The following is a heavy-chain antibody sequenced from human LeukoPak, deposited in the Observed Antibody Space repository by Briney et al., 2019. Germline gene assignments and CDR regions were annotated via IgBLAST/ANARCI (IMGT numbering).Heavy chain of an antibody. Sequence: PSETLSLTCTVSGGSISSGSYYWRWIRQPAGKGLEWIGRIYTSGSTNYNPSLKSRVTISVDTSKNQFSLKLSSVTAADTAVYYCARLNYGSYLDYWGQGTLVTVSS. V-gene: IGHV4-61*02. CDR2: IYTSGST. D-gene: IGHD3-10*01. CDR1: GGSISSGSYY. CDR3: ARLNYGSYLDY. J-gene: IGHJ4*02.